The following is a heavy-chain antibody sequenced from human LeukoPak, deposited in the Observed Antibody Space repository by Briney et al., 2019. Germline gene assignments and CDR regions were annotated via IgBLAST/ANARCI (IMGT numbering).Heavy chain of an antibody. CDR1: GFTLSSYA. CDR3: AKDLRVAADNWFDP. V-gene: IGHV3-23*01. D-gene: IGHD6-13*01. J-gene: IGHJ5*02. Sequence: PGGSLRLSCAASGFTLSSYAMSWVRQAPGKGLEWVATVSGSGGSTYYADSVKGRFTISRDNSKNTLYLQMNSLRAEDTAVYYCAKDLRVAADNWFDPWGQGTLVAVSS. CDR2: VSGSGGST.